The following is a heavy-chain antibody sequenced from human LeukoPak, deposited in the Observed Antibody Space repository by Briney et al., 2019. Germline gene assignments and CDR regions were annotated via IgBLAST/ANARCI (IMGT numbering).Heavy chain of an antibody. D-gene: IGHD2-8*01. V-gene: IGHV4-59*01. CDR3: AGLGASGNGHLSWFDP. CDR1: GGSISTYY. J-gene: IGHJ5*02. CDR2: IYYSGNS. Sequence: SETLSLTCTVSGGSISTYYWSWIRQPPGKGLEWIGYIYYSGNSNYNPSLKSRVTISVDTSKNQFSLKLSSVTAADTAVYYCAGLGASGNGHLSWFDPWGQGTLVTVSS.